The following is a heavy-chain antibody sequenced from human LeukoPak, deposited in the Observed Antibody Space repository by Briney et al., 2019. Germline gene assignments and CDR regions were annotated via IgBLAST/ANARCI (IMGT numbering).Heavy chain of an antibody. V-gene: IGHV3-23*01. CDR2: ISGSGAST. Sequence: GGSLRLSCAASGFTFSSYAMSWVRQAPGKGLEWTSGISGSGASTYYADSVTGRFTISRDNSRNTLYLQMNSLRGDDTAVYYCAKDVGKWESLHFFDYWGQGTLVTVSS. D-gene: IGHD1-26*01. J-gene: IGHJ4*02. CDR3: AKDVGKWESLHFFDY. CDR1: GFTFSSYA.